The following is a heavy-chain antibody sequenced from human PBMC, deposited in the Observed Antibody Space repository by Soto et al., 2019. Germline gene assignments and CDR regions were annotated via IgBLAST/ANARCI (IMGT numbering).Heavy chain of an antibody. CDR2: VFSSVSA. J-gene: IGHJ5*02. D-gene: IGHD3-10*01. CDR1: GVSVTSYT. Sequence: PSLTCIVSGVSVTSYTWSWVRQPANKGLEWIGRVFSSVSATYNPSLKSRVSISMDTAENRISLKLDSVTAADAGVYFCARYGMTRGDTWGPLTLFPVSS. V-gene: IGHV4-4*07. CDR3: ARYGMTRGDT.